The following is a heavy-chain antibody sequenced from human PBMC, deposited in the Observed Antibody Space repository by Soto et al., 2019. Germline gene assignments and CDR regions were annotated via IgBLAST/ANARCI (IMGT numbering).Heavy chain of an antibody. J-gene: IGHJ4*02. CDR1: GASISSYYW. CDR2: MEDFHSVST. V-gene: IGHV4-4*02. D-gene: IGHD3-16*01. CDR3: TSHLIGDHGFET. Sequence: QVQLEESGPGLVKPSGTLSLTCAVYGASISSYYWWSWVRQAPGKGLDWSGEMEDFHSVSTNYNPSLASRVSISLDMSRNQFSLTLTSETAADTDVYYCTSHLIGDHGFETWGRGTLVTVSS.